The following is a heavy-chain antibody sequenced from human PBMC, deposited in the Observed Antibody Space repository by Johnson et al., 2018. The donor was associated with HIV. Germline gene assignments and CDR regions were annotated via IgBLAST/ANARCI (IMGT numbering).Heavy chain of an antibody. CDR1: GFAFSTYA. D-gene: IGHD7-27*01. CDR2: ISYHGSDK. Sequence: QVQLVESGGGVVQPGRSLTLSCAPSGFAFSTYAMHWVRQAPGKGLEWVAVISYHGSDKIYADSVKGRFTVSRDNSKNTLDLQMNSLRAEDTAVYYCARQLGSDAFDIWGQGTMVTVSS. CDR3: ARQLGSDAFDI. J-gene: IGHJ3*02. V-gene: IGHV3-30-3*01.